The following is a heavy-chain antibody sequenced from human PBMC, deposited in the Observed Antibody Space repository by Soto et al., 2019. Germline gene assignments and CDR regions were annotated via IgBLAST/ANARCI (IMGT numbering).Heavy chain of an antibody. Sequence: QVQLQESGPGLVKPSQTLSLTCTVSGGSISSGGYYWSWIRQHPGKGLEWIGYTYYSGSTDYNPSLSSRVTISVDTSKSRFSLKVSSLTAADTAVYYCARGGSGSYYYYYMDVWGKGSTVTVSS. CDR3: ARGGSGSYYYYYMDV. CDR2: TYYSGST. J-gene: IGHJ6*03. D-gene: IGHD3-10*01. CDR1: GGSISSGGYY. V-gene: IGHV4-31*03.